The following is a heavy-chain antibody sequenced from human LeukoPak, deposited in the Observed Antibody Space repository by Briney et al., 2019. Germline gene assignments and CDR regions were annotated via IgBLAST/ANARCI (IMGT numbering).Heavy chain of an antibody. CDR3: ATGGYYLDY. Sequence: PGGSLRLSCAASGFTFSNAWMNWVRQAPGKGLDWVGRIKSKVDGETTEYAAPVKGRFTISRDDSKSTVYLQMNSLKIEDTAVYYCATGGYYLDYGGQGTLVTVSS. CDR2: IKSKVDGETT. V-gene: IGHV3-15*01. D-gene: IGHD3-3*01. J-gene: IGHJ4*02. CDR1: GFTFSNAW.